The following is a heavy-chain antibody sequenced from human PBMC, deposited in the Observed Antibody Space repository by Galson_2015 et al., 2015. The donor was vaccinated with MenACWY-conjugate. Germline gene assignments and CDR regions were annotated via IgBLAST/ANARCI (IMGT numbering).Heavy chain of an antibody. Sequence: SVKVSCKASGGTFSSYAISWVRQAPGQGLEWMGGIIPIFGTANYAQKFQGRVTITADKSTSTAYMELSSLRSEDTAVYYCARTYSSAGGFDYWGQGTLVTVSS. CDR2: IIPIFGTA. CDR1: GGTFSSYA. J-gene: IGHJ4*02. D-gene: IGHD6-19*01. CDR3: ARTYSSAGGFDY. V-gene: IGHV1-69*06.